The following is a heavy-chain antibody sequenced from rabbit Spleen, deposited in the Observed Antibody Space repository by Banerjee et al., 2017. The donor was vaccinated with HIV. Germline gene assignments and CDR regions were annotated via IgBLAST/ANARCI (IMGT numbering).Heavy chain of an antibody. V-gene: IGHV1S45*01. Sequence: QEQLVESGGGLVKPEGSLKLSCTASGFSFGNKAVMCWVRQAPGKGLEWIACINAVTGKAVYASWAKGRFTISKASSTTVTLQMTSLTAADTATYFCARDTATSFSTYGMDLWGQGTLVTVS. J-gene: IGHJ6*01. CDR2: INAVTGKA. CDR1: GFSFGNKAV. D-gene: IGHD1-1*01. CDR3: ARDTATSFSTYGMDL.